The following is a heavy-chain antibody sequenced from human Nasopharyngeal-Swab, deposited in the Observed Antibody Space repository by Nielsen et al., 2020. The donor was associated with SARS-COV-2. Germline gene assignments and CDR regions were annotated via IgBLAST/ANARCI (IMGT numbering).Heavy chain of an antibody. Sequence: ASVKVSCKASGYTFTSYYMHWVRQAPGQGLEWMGIINPSGGSTSYAQKFQERVTITRDMSTSTAYMELSSLRPEDTAVYYCAADSTRDDYGGNGVDYFDYWGQGTLVTVSS. CDR1: GYTFTSYY. CDR2: INPSGGST. J-gene: IGHJ4*02. V-gene: IGHV1-46*01. D-gene: IGHD4-23*01. CDR3: AADSTRDDYGGNGVDYFDY.